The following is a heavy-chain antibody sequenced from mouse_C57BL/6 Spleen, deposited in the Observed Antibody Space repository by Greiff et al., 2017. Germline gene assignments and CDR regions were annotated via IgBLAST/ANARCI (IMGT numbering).Heavy chain of an antibody. CDR3: ARRPGYYYAMDY. CDR1: GYAFSSSW. CDR2: IYPGDGDT. V-gene: IGHV1-82*01. J-gene: IGHJ4*01. Sequence: QVQLKQSGPELVKPGASVKISCKASGYAFSSSWMNWVKQRPGKGLEWIGRIYPGDGDTNYNGKFKGKATLTADKSSSTAYMQLSSLTSEDSAVYFCARRPGYYYAMDYWGQGTSVTVSS.